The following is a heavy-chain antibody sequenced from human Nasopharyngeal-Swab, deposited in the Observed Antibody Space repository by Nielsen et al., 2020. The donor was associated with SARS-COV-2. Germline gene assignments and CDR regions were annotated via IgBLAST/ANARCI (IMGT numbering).Heavy chain of an antibody. Sequence: GESLKISCAASGFTFDDSAMHWVRQAPGKGLEWVSLISVDGGSTYSADSVKGRFTISRDNSENSLYLQINSLRIEDTALYYCAKGNYGGKVDSWGQGTLVTVSS. J-gene: IGHJ4*02. CDR3: AKGNYGGKVDS. D-gene: IGHD4-23*01. V-gene: IGHV3-43*02. CDR2: ISVDGGST. CDR1: GFTFDDSA.